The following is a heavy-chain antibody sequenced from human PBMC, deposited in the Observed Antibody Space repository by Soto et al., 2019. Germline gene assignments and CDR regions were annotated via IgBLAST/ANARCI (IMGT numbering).Heavy chain of an antibody. V-gene: IGHV1-58*01. CDR2: IVVGSGST. D-gene: IGHD2-15*01. J-gene: IGHJ3*02. CDR1: GFAYSNSA. Sequence: GTSMKVTCKTSGFAYSNSAGQWVRQARGQRLEWMGWIVVGSGSTNYEQRFQERVTITRDMSTSTVHMELSSLRSEDTAVYYCAAELYSGGSCCSFDIWGQGTMVTLSS. CDR3: AAELYSGGSCCSFDI.